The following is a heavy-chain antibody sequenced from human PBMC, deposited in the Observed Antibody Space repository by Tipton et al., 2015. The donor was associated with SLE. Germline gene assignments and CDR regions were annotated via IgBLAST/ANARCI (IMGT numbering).Heavy chain of an antibody. V-gene: IGHV4-59*01. CDR1: GGSISAYY. Sequence: LRLSCSLSGGSISAYYWSWIRQSPGMGLEWIGYVHYSGSTNYNPSLRGRVTVSVDTSKNQFSLKLNSVTAADTAVYYCARDLMRAPPQGFDVWGQGTMVTVSS. CDR3: ARDLMRAPPQGFDV. J-gene: IGHJ3*01. D-gene: IGHD3-9*01. CDR2: VHYSGST.